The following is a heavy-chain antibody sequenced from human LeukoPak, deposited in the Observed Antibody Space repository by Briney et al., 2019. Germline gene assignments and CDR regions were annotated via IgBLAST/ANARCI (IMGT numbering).Heavy chain of an antibody. D-gene: IGHD3-10*01. J-gene: IGHJ5*02. CDR3: APRRITMVRGVMGFDP. CDR1: GGSISSSSYS. Sequence: PSETLSLTCTVSGGSISSSSYSWGWIRQPPGKGLEWIGSIYYSGSTYYNPSLKSRVTISVDTSKNQFSLKLSSVTAADTAVYYCAPRRITMVRGVMGFDPWGQGTLVTVSS. CDR2: IYYSGST. V-gene: IGHV4-39*01.